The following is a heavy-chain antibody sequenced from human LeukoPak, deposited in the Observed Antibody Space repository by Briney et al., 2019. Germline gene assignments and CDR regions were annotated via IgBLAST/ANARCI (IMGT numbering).Heavy chain of an antibody. CDR1: GGSISSSSAY. CDR2: IYYSKNT. J-gene: IGHJ4*02. V-gene: IGHV4-39*01. CDR3: AGGIVVAEEYYFDY. D-gene: IGHD1-26*01. Sequence: PSETLSLTCTVSGGSISSSSAYWGWIRQPPGKGLEWIGSIYYSKNTYYNPSLKSRVTISADTSKNQFSLTLGSVTAADTAVYYCAGGIVVAEEYYFDYWGQGTLVTVSS.